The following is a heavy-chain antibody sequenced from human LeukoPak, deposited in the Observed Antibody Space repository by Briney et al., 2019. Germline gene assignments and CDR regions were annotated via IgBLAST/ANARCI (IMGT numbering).Heavy chain of an antibody. D-gene: IGHD2-15*01. V-gene: IGHV3-23*01. J-gene: IGHJ6*03. CDR1: GFTFSSYTFSTYA. CDR2: VSGSGVST. CDR3: AKGVEDSGIYYYYYMDV. Sequence: GGSLRLSCAASGFTFSSYTFSTYAMSWVRQAPGKGLVWVSAVSGSGVSTYYADSVKGRFTISRDNSKNTLHLQMNGLRAEDTAVYYCAKGVEDSGIYYYYYMDVWGKGTTVTVSS.